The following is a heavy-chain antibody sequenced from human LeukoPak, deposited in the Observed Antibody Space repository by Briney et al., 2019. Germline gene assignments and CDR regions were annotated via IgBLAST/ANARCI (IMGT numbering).Heavy chain of an antibody. CDR2: ISSSGTYI. CDR3: ARDDPYYYDSSGYYGMDV. Sequence: GGSLRLSCAASGFTFRTYSMNWVRQAPGKGLEWVSSISSSGTYINYAGSVKGRFTISRDNAKNSLYLQMNSLRAEDTAVYYCARDDPYYYDSSGYYGMDVWGQGTTVTVSS. V-gene: IGHV3-21*01. J-gene: IGHJ6*02. CDR1: GFTFRTYS. D-gene: IGHD3-22*01.